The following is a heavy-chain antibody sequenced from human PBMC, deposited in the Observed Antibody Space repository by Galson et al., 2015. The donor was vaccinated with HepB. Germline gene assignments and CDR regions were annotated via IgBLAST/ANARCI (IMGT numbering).Heavy chain of an antibody. J-gene: IGHJ4*02. CDR1: GYTFTSYA. V-gene: IGHV1-3*01. D-gene: IGHD3-9*01. CDR2: INAGNGNT. Sequence: SVKVSCKASGYTFTSYAMHWVRQAPGQRLEWMGWINAGNGNTKYSQKFQGRVTITRDTSASTAYMELSSLRSEDTAVYYCAREDYDILTGYYFVGFGFDYWGQGTLVTVSS. CDR3: AREDYDILTGYYFVGFGFDY.